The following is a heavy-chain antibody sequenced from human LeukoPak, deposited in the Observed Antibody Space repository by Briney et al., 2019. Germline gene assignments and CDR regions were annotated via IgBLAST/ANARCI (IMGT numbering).Heavy chain of an antibody. Sequence: PGGSLRLSCAASRFTFSSYWMSWVRQAPGKELEWVANIKQDGSEKYYVDSLKGRFTISRDNAKNSLYLHMNSLRAEDTAVYYCARGGGLDVWGQGATVTVSS. CDR3: ARGGGLDV. CDR1: RFTFSSYW. J-gene: IGHJ6*02. CDR2: IKQDGSEK. V-gene: IGHV3-7*04.